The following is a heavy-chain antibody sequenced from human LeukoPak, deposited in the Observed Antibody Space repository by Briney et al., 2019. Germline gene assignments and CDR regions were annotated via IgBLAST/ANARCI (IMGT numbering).Heavy chain of an antibody. CDR3: ASGRQLGH. D-gene: IGHD3-16*01. J-gene: IGHJ4*02. V-gene: IGHV3-7*01. Sequence: PGGSLRLSCGASGFTFSSYWMSWVRQAPGKGLEWVANIKEDGSEKYYVASVKGRFSISRDNAKNSLYLQMNSLRAEDTVVYYCASGRQLGHWGQGTLVTVSS. CDR2: IKEDGSEK. CDR1: GFTFSSYW.